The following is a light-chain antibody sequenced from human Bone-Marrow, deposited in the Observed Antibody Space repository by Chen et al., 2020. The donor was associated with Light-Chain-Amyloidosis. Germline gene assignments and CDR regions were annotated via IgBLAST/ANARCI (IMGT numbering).Light chain of an antibody. CDR1: QSISSW. CDR2: KAS. Sequence: DIQMTQSPSTLSASVGDRVTITCRASQSISSWLAWYQQKPGKAPKLLIYKASSLESGVPSRFSGSGSGTEFTLSISSLQPDDFATYYCQQYNSYPYTFGQGTKLEIK. V-gene: IGKV1-5*03. J-gene: IGKJ2*01. CDR3: QQYNSYPYT.